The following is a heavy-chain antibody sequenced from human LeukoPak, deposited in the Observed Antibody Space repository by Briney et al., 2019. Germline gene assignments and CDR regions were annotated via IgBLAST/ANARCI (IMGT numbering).Heavy chain of an antibody. CDR3: ARHSGSGWQALGY. D-gene: IGHD6-19*01. CDR2: TSYNGNT. Sequence: ASVKVSCKASGYTFSNYGISWVRQAPGLGLEWMGWTSYNGNTNYAQKFLDRVTMTTDTSTTTAYMELRSLESDDTAVYYCARHSGSGWQALGYWGQGTLVTVPS. J-gene: IGHJ4*02. V-gene: IGHV1-18*04. CDR1: GYTFSNYG.